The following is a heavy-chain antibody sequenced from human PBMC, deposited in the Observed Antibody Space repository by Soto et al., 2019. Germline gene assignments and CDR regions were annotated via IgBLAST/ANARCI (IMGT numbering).Heavy chain of an antibody. CDR2: ISDSGSFT. CDR3: AKRPLNWGRWYLDL. D-gene: IGHD7-27*01. V-gene: IGHV3-23*01. J-gene: IGHJ2*01. Sequence: EVQLLESGGGLVQPGGSLRLSCAASGITFSNYAMTWVRQAPGKGLEWVSVISDSGSFTFYADSVKGRFTISRDNSGGTLFLQMNCLRAEDTAIYYCAKRPLNWGRWYLDLWGRGTLVTVSS. CDR1: GITFSNYA.